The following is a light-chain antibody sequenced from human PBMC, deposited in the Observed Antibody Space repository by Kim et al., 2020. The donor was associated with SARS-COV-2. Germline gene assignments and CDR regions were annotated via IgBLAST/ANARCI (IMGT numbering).Light chain of an antibody. Sequence: QSVLTQPPSVSAASGQRVSMSCSGASPNIGSHYVSWYVQLPGTAPKLLIYDDDKRPSGIPDRFSGSKSGSSATLGITGLQTGDEADYYCGAWDNSLSAVVFGGGTKLTVL. CDR3: GAWDNSLSAVV. J-gene: IGLJ2*01. CDR1: SPNIGSHY. CDR2: DDD. V-gene: IGLV1-51*01.